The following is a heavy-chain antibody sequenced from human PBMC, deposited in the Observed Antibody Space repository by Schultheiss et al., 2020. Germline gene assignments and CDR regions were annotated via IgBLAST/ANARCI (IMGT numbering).Heavy chain of an antibody. D-gene: IGHD2-2*01. CDR1: GYTFTSYA. Sequence: ASVKVSCKASGYTFTSYAMHWVRQAPGQRLEWMGWINAGNGNTKYSQKFQGRVTITRDTSASTAYMELSSLRSEDTAVYYCARFCSSTSCHYYFDYWGQGTRVTVSS. V-gene: IGHV1-3*01. CDR3: ARFCSSTSCHYYFDY. CDR2: INAGNGNT. J-gene: IGHJ4*02.